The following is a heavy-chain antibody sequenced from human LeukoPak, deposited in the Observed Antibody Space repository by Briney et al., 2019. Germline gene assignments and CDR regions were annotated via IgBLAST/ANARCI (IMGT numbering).Heavy chain of an antibody. CDR3: ASAVAATPPRDY. CDR1: GLTFSSYA. CDR2: ISYDGSNK. V-gene: IGHV3-30*04. Sequence: PGGSLRLSCAASGLTFSSYAMHWVRQAPGKGLEWVAVISYDGSNKYYADSVKGRFTISRDNSKNTLYLQMNSLRAEDTAVYYCASAVAATPPRDYWGQGTLVTVSS. J-gene: IGHJ4*02. D-gene: IGHD2-15*01.